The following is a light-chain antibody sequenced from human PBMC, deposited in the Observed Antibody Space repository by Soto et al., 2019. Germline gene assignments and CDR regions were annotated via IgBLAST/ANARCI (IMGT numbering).Light chain of an antibody. CDR1: QSVGDY. Sequence: EIVLTQSPATLSLTIGESATLSCRASQSVGDYLAWYQQQPGQPPRLLISDASNRAAGIPARFSGSGSGTDFTLTISSVGPEDFAVYNCQQRGNLYTFGQGTKLEIK. CDR2: DAS. V-gene: IGKV3-11*01. J-gene: IGKJ2*01. CDR3: QQRGNLYT.